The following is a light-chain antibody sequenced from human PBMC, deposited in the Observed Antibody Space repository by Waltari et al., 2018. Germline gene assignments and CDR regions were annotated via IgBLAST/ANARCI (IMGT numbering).Light chain of an antibody. CDR1: SSNIGSNS. J-gene: IGLJ6*01. CDR2: YND. V-gene: IGLV1-47*02. Sequence: QSVLTQPPSASEAARKSVTISCSGSSSNIGSNSVSWYQQVPGTAPKLLIFYNDDRVSGVSARFSGSKSGTSASLAISGLQTEDEADYYCAAWDDSLSGHVFGSGTKLTVL. CDR3: AAWDDSLSGHV.